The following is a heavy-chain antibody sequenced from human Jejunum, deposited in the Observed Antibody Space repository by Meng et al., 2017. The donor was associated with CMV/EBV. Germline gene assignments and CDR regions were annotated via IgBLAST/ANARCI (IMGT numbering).Heavy chain of an antibody. CDR3: AGGLGGTIDF. D-gene: IGHD1-26*01. CDR1: GSIFSNSA. Sequence: SCQASGSIFSNSATNWVRQAPGQWLEWLGNIIPVLGKTHYAQKFQGRVTITADRSTNTAYMELHSLRYDDTAIYYCAGGLGGTIDFWGQGPLVTVSS. V-gene: IGHV1-69*04. CDR2: IIPVLGKT. J-gene: IGHJ4*02.